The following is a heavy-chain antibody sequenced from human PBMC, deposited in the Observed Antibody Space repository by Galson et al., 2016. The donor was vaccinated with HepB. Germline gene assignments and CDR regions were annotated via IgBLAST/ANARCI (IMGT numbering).Heavy chain of an antibody. Sequence: SLRLSCAASGFTFGNYWMYWVRQPPGKGLVWVSRINGGGSSTTYADSVKGRFTISRDNAKNTLYLQMSGLRVEDSALYYCASEGPLARIDSWGHGTLVIVSS. CDR3: ASEGPLARIDS. CDR2: INGGGSST. D-gene: IGHD3-3*02. J-gene: IGHJ5*01. V-gene: IGHV3-74*01. CDR1: GFTFGNYW.